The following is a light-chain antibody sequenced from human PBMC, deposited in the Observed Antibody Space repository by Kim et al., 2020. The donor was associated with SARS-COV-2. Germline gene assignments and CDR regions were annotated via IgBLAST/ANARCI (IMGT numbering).Light chain of an antibody. CDR1: QDIHNY. CDR3: QKYNSVPQT. V-gene: IGKV1-27*01. J-gene: IGKJ1*01. Sequence: GDRVTITCRASQDIHNYLVWYQQKPGKVPKVLIYAASTLQSGVPSRFSGRRSGTDFTLTISSLQPEDVATYYCQKYNSVPQTFGQGTKVEIK. CDR2: AAS.